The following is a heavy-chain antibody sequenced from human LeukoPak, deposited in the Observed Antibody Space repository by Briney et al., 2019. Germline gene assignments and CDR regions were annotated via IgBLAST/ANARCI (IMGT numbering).Heavy chain of an antibody. CDR1: GFTFGDYA. V-gene: IGHV3-7*01. Sequence: GGSLRLSCTASGFTFGDYAMSWFRQAPGKGLEWVANIKQDGSEKYYVDSVKGRFTISRDNAKNSLYLQMNSLRAEDTAVYYCARGWTYYDFWSGYYPTVRVYYFDYWGQGTLVTVSS. CDR2: IKQDGSEK. D-gene: IGHD3-3*01. CDR3: ARGWTYYDFWSGYYPTVRVYYFDY. J-gene: IGHJ4*02.